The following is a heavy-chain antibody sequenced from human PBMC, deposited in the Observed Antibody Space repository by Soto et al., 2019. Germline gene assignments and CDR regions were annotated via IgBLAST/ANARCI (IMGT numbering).Heavy chain of an antibody. D-gene: IGHD4-17*01. Sequence: GGSLRLSCAASRFSFSTYAMSWVRQAPGKGLEWVSSISGSGSSTYYADSVKGRFTISRDNSQNTLYLQMSGLRAEDTAVYYCGKSTRQYGDRVSFDYWGQGTLVPVSS. V-gene: IGHV3-23*01. CDR3: GKSTRQYGDRVSFDY. CDR2: ISGSGSST. CDR1: RFSFSTYA. J-gene: IGHJ4*02.